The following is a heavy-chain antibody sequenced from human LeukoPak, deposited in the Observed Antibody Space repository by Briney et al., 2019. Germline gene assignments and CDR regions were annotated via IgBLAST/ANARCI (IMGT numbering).Heavy chain of an antibody. CDR3: ARVSGIAVAGTGHIYYYYYMDV. CDR2: IYYSRST. Sequence: SETLSLTCTVSGGSISSYYWSWIRQPPGKGLEWIGYIYYSRSTNYNPSLKSRVTISVDTSKNQFSLKLSSVTAADTAVYYCARVSGIAVAGTGHIYYYYYMDVWGKGTTVTVSS. D-gene: IGHD6-19*01. J-gene: IGHJ6*03. V-gene: IGHV4-59*01. CDR1: GGSISSYY.